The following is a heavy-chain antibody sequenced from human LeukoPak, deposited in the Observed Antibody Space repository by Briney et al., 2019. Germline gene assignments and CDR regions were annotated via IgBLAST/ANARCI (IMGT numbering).Heavy chain of an antibody. J-gene: IGHJ4*02. CDR1: GYTFSNYG. Sequence: ASVKVSCKASGYTFSNYGIAWVRQAPGQGLEWMGWIDPDSGGTNYAQKFQGRVTMTRDTSISTAYMELSSLRSDDTAVYYCARGRARSGDDTPPLGYWGQGTLVTVSS. CDR2: IDPDSGGT. D-gene: IGHD2-21*02. V-gene: IGHV1-2*02. CDR3: ARGRARSGDDTPPLGY.